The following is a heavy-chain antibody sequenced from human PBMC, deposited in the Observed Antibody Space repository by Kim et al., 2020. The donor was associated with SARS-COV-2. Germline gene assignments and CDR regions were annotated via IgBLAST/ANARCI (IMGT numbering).Heavy chain of an antibody. J-gene: IGHJ6*02. CDR1: GGSFSGYY. D-gene: IGHD2-21*01. V-gene: IGHV4-34*01. CDR3: ARLGRVGKHTHTYGMDV. Sequence: SETLSLTCAVYGGSFSGYYWSWIRQPPGKGLEWIGEINHSGSTNYNPSLKSRVTISVDTSKNQFSLKLSSVTAADTAVYYCARLGRVGKHTHTYGMDVWGQGTTVTVSS. CDR2: INHSGST.